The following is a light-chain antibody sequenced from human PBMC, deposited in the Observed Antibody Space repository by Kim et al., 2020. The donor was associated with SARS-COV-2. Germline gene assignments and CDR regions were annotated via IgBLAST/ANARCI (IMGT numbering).Light chain of an antibody. CDR3: SSYAGSNKLL. Sequence: QSALTQPPSASGSPGQSVTISCTGTSSDVGGYDYVSWYQQHPGKAHKLMIYEVTKRPSGVPDRFSGSKSGNTASLTVSGLQAEDEADYYCSSYAGSNKLLFGGGTKVTVL. CDR2: EVT. J-gene: IGLJ2*01. V-gene: IGLV2-8*01. CDR1: SSDVGGYDY.